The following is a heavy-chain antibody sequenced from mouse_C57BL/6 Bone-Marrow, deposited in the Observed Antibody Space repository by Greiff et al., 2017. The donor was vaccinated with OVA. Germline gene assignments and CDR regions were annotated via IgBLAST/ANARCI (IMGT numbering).Heavy chain of an antibody. V-gene: IGHV5-17*01. D-gene: IGHD3-2*02. CDR2: ISSGSSTI. J-gene: IGHJ3*01. Sequence: DVMLVESGGGLVKPGGSLKLSCAASGFTFSDYGMHWVRQAPEKGLEWVAYISSGSSTIYYADTVKGRFTISRDNAKNTLFLQMTSLRSEDTAMYYCARKLRHEAWFAYWGQGTLVTVSA. CDR3: ARKLRHEAWFAY. CDR1: GFTFSDYG.